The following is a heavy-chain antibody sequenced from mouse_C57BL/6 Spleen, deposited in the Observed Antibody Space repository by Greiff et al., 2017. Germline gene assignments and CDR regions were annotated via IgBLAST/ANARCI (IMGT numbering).Heavy chain of an antibody. V-gene: IGHV1-42*01. CDR3: ARGYYYGNPDY. Sequence: VQLQQSGPELVKPGASVKISCKASGYSFTGYYMNWVKQSPEKSLEWIGEINPSTGGTTYNQKFKAKATLTVDKSSSTAYMQLKSLTSEDSAVYYCARGYYYGNPDYWGQGTTLTVSS. J-gene: IGHJ2*01. D-gene: IGHD1-1*01. CDR1: GYSFTGYY. CDR2: INPSTGGT.